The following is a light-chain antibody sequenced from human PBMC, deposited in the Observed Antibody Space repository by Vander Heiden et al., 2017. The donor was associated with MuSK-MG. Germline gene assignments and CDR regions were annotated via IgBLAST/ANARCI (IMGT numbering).Light chain of an antibody. CDR3: QVWDSSSDHLV. CDR1: NIGSKS. Sequence: SFVLTQPPSVSVAPGQTARITCGGNNIGSKSVHWYQQKPGQAPVLVVYDDSARPSGIPERFSGSNSGNTATLTISRVEAGDEADYYCQVWDSSSDHLVFGTGTKVTVL. V-gene: IGLV3-21*02. CDR2: DDS. J-gene: IGLJ1*01.